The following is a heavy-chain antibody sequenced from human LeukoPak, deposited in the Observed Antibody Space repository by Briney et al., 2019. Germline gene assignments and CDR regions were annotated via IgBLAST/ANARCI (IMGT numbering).Heavy chain of an antibody. CDR3: ARYWYYYDSSGYYYDY. Sequence: GASVKVSCKASGYTFTSYYMHWVRQAPGQGLEWMGIINPSGGSTSYAQKFQGRVTMTRDTSTSTVYMELSSLRSEDTAVYYCARYWYYYDSSGYYYDYWGQGTLVTVSS. CDR2: INPSGGST. V-gene: IGHV1-46*01. J-gene: IGHJ4*02. CDR1: GYTFTSYY. D-gene: IGHD3-22*01.